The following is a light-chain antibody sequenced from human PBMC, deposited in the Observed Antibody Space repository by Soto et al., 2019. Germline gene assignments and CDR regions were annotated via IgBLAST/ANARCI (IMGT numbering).Light chain of an antibody. CDR2: AAS. Sequence: DIQMTQSPSSLSASVGDRVTITCRASQSISSYLNWYQQKPGKAPKLLIYAASSLQSGVPSRFSGSGSGTDFTLTISSLQPEDFAPYYCQQSYSTPITVGQGTRLEIK. CDR1: QSISSY. V-gene: IGKV1-39*01. CDR3: QQSYSTPIT. J-gene: IGKJ5*01.